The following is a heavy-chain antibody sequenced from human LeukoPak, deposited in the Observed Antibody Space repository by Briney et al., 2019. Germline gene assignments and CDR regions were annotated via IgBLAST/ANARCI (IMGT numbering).Heavy chain of an antibody. CDR1: GGTFSSYA. Sequence: SVKVSCKASGGTFSSYAISWVRQAPGQGLEWMGRIIPILGIANYAQKSQGRVTITADKSTSTAYMELSSLRSEDTAVYYCARGYYYDSSGLDYWGQGTLVTVSS. J-gene: IGHJ4*02. V-gene: IGHV1-69*04. D-gene: IGHD3-22*01. CDR3: ARGYYYDSSGLDY. CDR2: IIPILGIA.